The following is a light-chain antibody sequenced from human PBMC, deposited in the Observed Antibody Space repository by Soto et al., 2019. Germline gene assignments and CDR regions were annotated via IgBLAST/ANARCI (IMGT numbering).Light chain of an antibody. Sequence: EIVMTQSPATLSVSPGERATLSCRASQSVNSNLAWYRQKPGQAPRLLISDASTRATGVPARFSGSGSGTEFTLTSSSLQSEDSGIYYCQQYNFWPPLTFGGGTKVEIK. V-gene: IGKV3-15*01. CDR3: QQYNFWPPLT. CDR2: DAS. CDR1: QSVNSN. J-gene: IGKJ4*01.